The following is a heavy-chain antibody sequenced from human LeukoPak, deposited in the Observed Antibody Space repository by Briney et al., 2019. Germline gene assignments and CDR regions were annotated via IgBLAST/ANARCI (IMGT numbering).Heavy chain of an antibody. J-gene: IGHJ3*01. D-gene: IGHD3-16*01. Sequence: GRSLTLSCAVSGVTFSDYWMHWGRQCPGKEREGVSRITPDGNTKDYADAAKGRFGIPRDNTKNTVYLQRNSLRAEDTAVYFCARALVDQFGREVWGQGTMVTVSS. V-gene: IGHV3-74*01. CDR3: ARALVDQFGREV. CDR1: GVTFSDYW. CDR2: ITPDGNTK.